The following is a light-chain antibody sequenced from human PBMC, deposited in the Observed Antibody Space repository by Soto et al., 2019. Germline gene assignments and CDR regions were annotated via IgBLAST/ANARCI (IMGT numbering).Light chain of an antibody. CDR2: EAS. V-gene: IGKV1-12*01. CDR3: QQRYSTPLT. Sequence: DIQMTQSPSSVSASVGDRSTITGRASQGISSWLAWYQQKPGKAPKLLIYEASSLESGVPSRFGGSGSGTEFTLTTSSLQPEDFETYYGQQRYSTPLTFGGGTKVDIK. CDR1: QGISSW. J-gene: IGKJ4*02.